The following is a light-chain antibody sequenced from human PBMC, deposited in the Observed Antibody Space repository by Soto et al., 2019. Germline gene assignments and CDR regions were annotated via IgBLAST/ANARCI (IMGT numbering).Light chain of an antibody. CDR1: QSISRY. Sequence: DILMTQSPSSLSASVGDRVTITCRASQSISRYLNWYQQKPGKAPKLLIYAASSLQSGVSSRFSGSGSGTDFTLTITSLQREDFATYYCQQSYDTLPFTFGPGTKVDIK. CDR2: AAS. V-gene: IGKV1-39*01. J-gene: IGKJ3*01. CDR3: QQSYDTLPFT.